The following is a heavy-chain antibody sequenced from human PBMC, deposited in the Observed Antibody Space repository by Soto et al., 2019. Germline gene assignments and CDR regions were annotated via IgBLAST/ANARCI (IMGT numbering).Heavy chain of an antibody. CDR3: AKGDNIGHKTGHAFDP. V-gene: IGHV6-1*01. J-gene: IGHJ5*02. CDR2: SYFRSMWYN. Sequence: NPLLSCAIYWYILATNTASRYWSGQSPYRGLEWLGRSYFRSMWYNDYAASVKSRIIINPDTSNNPFSLQLNSVPHEDTAVYFCAKGDNIGHKTGHAFDPWAKGIMVT. D-gene: IGHD1-1*01. CDR1: WYILATNTAS.